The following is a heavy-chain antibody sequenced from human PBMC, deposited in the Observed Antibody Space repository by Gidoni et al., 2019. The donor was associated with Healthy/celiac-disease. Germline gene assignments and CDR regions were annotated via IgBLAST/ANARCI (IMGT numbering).Heavy chain of an antibody. D-gene: IGHD3-3*01. Sequence: EVQLLASGGGLVQPGGSLRLSCAASGFTFSSYAMSWVRQAPGKGLEWVSAISGSGGSTYYADSVKGRFTISRDNSKNTLYLQMNSLRAEDTAVYYCAKESGLYDFWSGTNDYWGQGTLVTVSS. CDR2: ISGSGGST. CDR3: AKESGLYDFWSGTNDY. CDR1: GFTFSSYA. V-gene: IGHV3-23*01. J-gene: IGHJ4*02.